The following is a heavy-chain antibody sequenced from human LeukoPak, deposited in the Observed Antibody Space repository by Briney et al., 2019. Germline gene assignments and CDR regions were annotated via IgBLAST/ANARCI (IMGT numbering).Heavy chain of an antibody. D-gene: IGHD6-6*01. J-gene: IGHJ3*02. CDR3: VRTSIAARRANAFDI. CDR2: IYHSGST. Sequence: RPSQTLSLTCAVSGGSISSGGYSWSWIRQPPGKGLEWIGYIYHSGSTYYNPSLKSRVTISVDRSKNQFSLKLSSVTAADTAVYYCVRTSIAARRANAFDIWGQGTMVTVSS. CDR1: GGSISSGGYS. V-gene: IGHV4-30-2*01.